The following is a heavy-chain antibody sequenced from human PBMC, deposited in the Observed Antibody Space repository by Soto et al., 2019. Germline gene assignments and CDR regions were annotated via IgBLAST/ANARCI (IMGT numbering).Heavy chain of an antibody. CDR2: MNPNSGNT. Sequence: ASVQVSCKASGYTFTSYDINWVRQATGQGLEWMGWMNPNSGNTGYAQKFQGRVTMTRNTSISTAYMELSSLRSEDTAVYSCARRRYYHILTGYWAFDIWGQGTMVTVSS. J-gene: IGHJ3*02. CDR3: ARRRYYHILTGYWAFDI. D-gene: IGHD3-9*01. CDR1: GYTFTSYD. V-gene: IGHV1-8*01.